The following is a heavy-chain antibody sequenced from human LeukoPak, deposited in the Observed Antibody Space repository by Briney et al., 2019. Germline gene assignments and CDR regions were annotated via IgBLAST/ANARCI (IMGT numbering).Heavy chain of an antibody. D-gene: IGHD6-13*01. CDR3: ARHGDSSTWDRWFDP. V-gene: IGHV4-59*08. J-gene: IGHJ5*02. Sequence: SETLSLTCTVSGGSMRSYYWSWIRQPPGKGLEWIGYIYYSGNTNYNPSLKSRVTISVDTSKNQFSLELSSVTAVDTAVYYCARHGDSSTWDRWFDPWGQGTLVTVSS. CDR1: GGSMRSYY. CDR2: IYYSGNT.